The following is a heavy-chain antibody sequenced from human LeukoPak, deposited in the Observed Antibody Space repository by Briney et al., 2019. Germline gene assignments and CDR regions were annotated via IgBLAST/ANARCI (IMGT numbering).Heavy chain of an antibody. D-gene: IGHD3-10*01. CDR1: GGSISSSSYY. CDR2: IYYSGST. Sequence: SETLSLTCTVSGGSISSSSYYWGWIRQPPGKGLEWIGSIYYSGSTYYNPSLKSRVTISVDTSKNQFSLKLSSVTAADTAVYYCASYGSGSYYRPGYYYGMDVWGQGTTVTVSS. CDR3: ASYGSGSYYRPGYYYGMDV. V-gene: IGHV4-39*01. J-gene: IGHJ6*02.